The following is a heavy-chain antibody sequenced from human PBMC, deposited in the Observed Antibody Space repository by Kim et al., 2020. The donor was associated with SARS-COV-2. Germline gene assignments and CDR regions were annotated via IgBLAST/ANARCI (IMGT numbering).Heavy chain of an antibody. D-gene: IGHD6-6*01. V-gene: IGHV3-7*01. J-gene: IGHJ4*02. CDR3: ARIGYSSSSIDY. Sequence: YYVDSLKGRFIISRDNAKNSPFLQLNSLRTEDTAVYYCARIGYSSSSIDYWGQGTVVTVSS.